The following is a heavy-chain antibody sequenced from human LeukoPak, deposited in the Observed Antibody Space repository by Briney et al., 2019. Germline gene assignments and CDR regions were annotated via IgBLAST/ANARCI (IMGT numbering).Heavy chain of an antibody. CDR1: GFNFDDYG. V-gene: IGHV3-20*04. CDR3: ARGDYGDPFDY. J-gene: IGHJ4*02. Sequence: GGSLRLSCAASGFNFDDYGMSWVRQAPGKGLEWVSGINWNGGSTAYADSVKGRFTVSRDNAKNSLYLQMNSLRAEATALYYCARGDYGDPFDYWGQGTLVTVSS. D-gene: IGHD4-17*01. CDR2: INWNGGST.